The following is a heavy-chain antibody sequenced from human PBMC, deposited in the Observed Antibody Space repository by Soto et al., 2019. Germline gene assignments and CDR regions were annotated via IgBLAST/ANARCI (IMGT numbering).Heavy chain of an antibody. CDR3: ARDRGYCNSQRCYQMPGYFDS. CDR2: IWYDGSNK. D-gene: IGHD2-2*01. CDR1: GFIFTNYG. Sequence: QVQLVESGGGVVQPGRSLRLACAASGFIFTNYGMHWVRQTPGKGLEWVAVIWYDGSNKYYMESVKGRFTISRDNSENTVYLQMNSLKAEDTAVYYCARDRGYCNSQRCYQMPGYFDSWGQGTLVTVSS. V-gene: IGHV3-33*01. J-gene: IGHJ5*01.